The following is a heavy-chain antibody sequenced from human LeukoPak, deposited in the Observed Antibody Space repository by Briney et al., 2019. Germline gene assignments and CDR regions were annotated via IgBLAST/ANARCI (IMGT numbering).Heavy chain of an antibody. CDR1: GFTFSSYA. Sequence: GGSLRLSCAASGFTFSSYAMHWVRQAPGKGLEWVAVISYDGSNKYYADSVKGRFTISRDNSKNTLYLQMNSLRAEDTAVYYCARDGRVWSGETSGYYYYYMDVWGKGTTVTVSS. CDR3: ARDGRVWSGETSGYYYYYMDV. CDR2: ISYDGSNK. J-gene: IGHJ6*03. V-gene: IGHV3-30*04. D-gene: IGHD7-27*01.